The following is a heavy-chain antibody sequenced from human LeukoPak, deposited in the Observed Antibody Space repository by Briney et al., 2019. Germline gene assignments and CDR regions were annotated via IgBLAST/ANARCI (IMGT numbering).Heavy chain of an antibody. D-gene: IGHD6-13*01. V-gene: IGHV4-38-2*02. J-gene: IGHJ5*02. CDR1: GYSISSGYY. CDR3: ARAYSSSWYFNWFDP. Sequence: NSSETLSLTCTVSGYSISSGYYWAWIRQPPGKGLEWIGNIYHTGSTYYNPSLKSRVTISVDTSKNQFSLKLSSVTAADTAVYYCARAYSSSWYFNWFDPWGQGTLVTVSS. CDR2: IYHTGST.